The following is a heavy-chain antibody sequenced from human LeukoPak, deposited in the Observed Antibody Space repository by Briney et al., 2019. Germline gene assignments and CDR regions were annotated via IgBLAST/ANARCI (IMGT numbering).Heavy chain of an antibody. CDR2: INPDGSQK. CDR1: GFTFSVNW. D-gene: IGHD1-1*01. CDR3: AKLLGTVTTYDS. Sequence: GGSLTLSCEASGFTFSVNWMSWVRQAPGKGLERVASINPDGSQKLYVDSVKGRFTISRDNTQSSLYLQMNSLGAEDTAMYYCAKLLGTVTTYDSWGQGTRVTVSS. V-gene: IGHV3-7*01. J-gene: IGHJ4*02.